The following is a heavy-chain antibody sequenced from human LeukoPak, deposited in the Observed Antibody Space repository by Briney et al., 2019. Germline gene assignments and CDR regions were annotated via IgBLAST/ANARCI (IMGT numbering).Heavy chain of an antibody. Sequence: GGSLRLSCAASGFILSRYWMSWVRQTPGKGLELVANIQQDGSEKYYVDSVKGRFTISRDNAKNSLYLQMNSLRAEDTAVYYCAREVVAATRILYYYYYYMDVWGKGTTVTVSS. D-gene: IGHD2-15*01. J-gene: IGHJ6*03. CDR1: GFILSRYW. CDR2: IQQDGSEK. V-gene: IGHV3-7*01. CDR3: AREVVAATRILYYYYYYMDV.